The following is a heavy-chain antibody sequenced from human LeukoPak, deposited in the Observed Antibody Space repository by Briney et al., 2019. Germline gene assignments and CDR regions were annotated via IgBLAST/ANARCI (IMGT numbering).Heavy chain of an antibody. CDR2: IYYSGST. CDR3: ARAYYYGSGRYYVFDY. D-gene: IGHD3-10*01. V-gene: IGHV4-39*07. CDR1: GGSISSSSYY. Sequence: PSETLSLTFTVSGGSISSSSYYWGWIRQPPGKGLEWIGSIYYSGSTYYNPSLKSRVTISVDTSKNQFSLKLSSVTAADTAVYYCARAYYYGSGRYYVFDYWGQGTLVTVSS. J-gene: IGHJ4*02.